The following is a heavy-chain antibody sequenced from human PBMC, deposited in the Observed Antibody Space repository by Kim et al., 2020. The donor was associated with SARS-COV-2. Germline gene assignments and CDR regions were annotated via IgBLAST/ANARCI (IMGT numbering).Heavy chain of an antibody. V-gene: IGHV3-7*01. D-gene: IGHD1-1*01. Sequence: KQDGSEKNYVDYVKGRCTISRDNAKNSLYLQMNSLRAEDTAVYYCARDLEVWGQGTLVTVSS. J-gene: IGHJ4*02. CDR3: ARDLEV. CDR2: KQDGSEK.